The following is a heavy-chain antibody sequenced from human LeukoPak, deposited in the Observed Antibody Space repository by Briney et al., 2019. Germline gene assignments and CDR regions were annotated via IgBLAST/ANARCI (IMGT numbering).Heavy chain of an antibody. CDR3: ARDGYSGYDASQGHFDY. J-gene: IGHJ4*02. V-gene: IGHV3-48*04. Sequence: GGSLRLSCAASGFTFSSYSMNWVRQAPGKGLEWVSYISSSSTIYYADSVKGRFTISRDNAKNSLYLQMNSLRAEDTAVYYCARDGYSGYDASQGHFDYWGQGNLVTVSS. CDR2: ISSSSTI. CDR1: GFTFSSYS. D-gene: IGHD5-12*01.